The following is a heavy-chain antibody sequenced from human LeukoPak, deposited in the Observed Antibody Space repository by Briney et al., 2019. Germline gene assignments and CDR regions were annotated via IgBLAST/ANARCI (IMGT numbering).Heavy chain of an antibody. D-gene: IGHD1-1*01. J-gene: IGHJ4*02. CDR3: VRGTSHWKGVDY. V-gene: IGHV3-74*01. CDR1: GFTFSSYW. CDR2: INSDGSST. Sequence: GGSLRLSCAASGFTFSSYWMHWVRQAPGKGLVWVSRINSDGSSTSYADSVKGRFTISRDNAKNTLYLQMNSLRAEDTAVYYCVRGTSHWKGVDYWGQGTLVSVSS.